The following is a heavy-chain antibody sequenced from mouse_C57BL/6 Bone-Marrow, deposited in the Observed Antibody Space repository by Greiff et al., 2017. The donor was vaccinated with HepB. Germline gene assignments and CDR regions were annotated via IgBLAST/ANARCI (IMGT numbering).Heavy chain of an antibody. Sequence: VKLVESGPGILQPSQTLSLTCSFSGFSLSTFGMGVGWIRQPSGKGLEWLAHIWWDDDKYYNPALKSRLTISKDTSKNQVFLKIANVDTADTATDYCARIANWALYYFDYWGQGTTLTVSS. V-gene: IGHV8-8*01. D-gene: IGHD4-1*01. CDR3: ARIANWALYYFDY. CDR1: GFSLSTFGMG. CDR2: IWWDDDK. J-gene: IGHJ2*01.